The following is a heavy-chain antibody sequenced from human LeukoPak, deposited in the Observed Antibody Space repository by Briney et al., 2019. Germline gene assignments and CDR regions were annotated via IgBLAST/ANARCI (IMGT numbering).Heavy chain of an antibody. J-gene: IGHJ4*02. V-gene: IGHV1-2*02. CDR3: ARSYYDFWSGYYTGSFDH. Sequence: ASVKVSCKASGYTFTGYYMHWVRQAPGQGLEWMGWINPNSGGTNYAQKFQGRVTMTRDTSISTAYMELSRLRSDDTAVYYCARSYYDFWSGYYTGSFDHWGQGTLVTVSS. CDR1: GYTFTGYY. D-gene: IGHD3-3*01. CDR2: INPNSGGT.